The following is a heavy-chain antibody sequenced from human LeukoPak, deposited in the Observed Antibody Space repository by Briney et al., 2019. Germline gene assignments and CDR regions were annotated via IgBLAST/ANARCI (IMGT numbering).Heavy chain of an antibody. V-gene: IGHV3-7*01. Sequence: GGSLRLSCAASGFTFSSYWMSWVRQAPGKGLEWVANIKQDGSEKYYVDSVKGRFTISRDNAKNSLYLQMNSLRAEDTAVYYCARGMASGGYYHYYWGQGTLVTVSS. J-gene: IGHJ4*02. CDR2: IKQDGSEK. CDR3: ARGMASGGYYHYY. CDR1: GFTFSSYW. D-gene: IGHD3-3*01.